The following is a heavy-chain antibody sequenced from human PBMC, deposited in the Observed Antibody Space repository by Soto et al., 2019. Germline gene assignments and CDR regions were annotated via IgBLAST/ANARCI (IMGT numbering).Heavy chain of an antibody. CDR3: ARETPGWNPFDF. Sequence: QVQLVESGGGVVQPGRSLRLSCAASGFTFSSYVMHWVRQAPGKGLEWEALTSYDGSNKQYADSVKGRFTISRDNSKNTLYLQVNSLRAEDTAVYYCARETPGWNPFDFWGQGTQVTVSS. D-gene: IGHD1-1*01. CDR2: TSYDGSNK. J-gene: IGHJ4*02. CDR1: GFTFSSYV. V-gene: IGHV3-30*03.